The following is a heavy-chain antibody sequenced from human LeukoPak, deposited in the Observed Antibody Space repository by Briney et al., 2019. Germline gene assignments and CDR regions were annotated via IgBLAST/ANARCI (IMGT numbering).Heavy chain of an antibody. Sequence: ASVKVSCKASGYTFTSYYMHWVRQAPGQGLEWMGWISPNSGGANYAQKFQGWVAMTRDTSISTAYMELISLRSDATAMYYCARARYNYGFDDYWGQGTLVTVSS. CDR3: ARARYNYGFDDY. V-gene: IGHV1-2*04. CDR2: ISPNSGGA. J-gene: IGHJ4*02. CDR1: GYTFTSYY. D-gene: IGHD5-18*01.